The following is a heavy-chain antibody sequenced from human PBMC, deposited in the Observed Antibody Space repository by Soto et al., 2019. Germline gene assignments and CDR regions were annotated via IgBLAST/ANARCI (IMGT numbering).Heavy chain of an antibody. V-gene: IGHV3-48*01. D-gene: IGHD6-19*01. CDR3: ARSPTDGSGWYSAFDY. CDR1: GFTFSSYS. J-gene: IGHJ4*02. CDR2: ISSSSSTI. Sequence: HPGGSLRLSCAASGFTFSSYSMNWVRQAPGKGLEWVSYISSSSSTIYYADSVKGRFTISRDNAKNSLYLQMNSLRAEDTAVYYCARSPTDGSGWYSAFDYWGQGTLVTVSS.